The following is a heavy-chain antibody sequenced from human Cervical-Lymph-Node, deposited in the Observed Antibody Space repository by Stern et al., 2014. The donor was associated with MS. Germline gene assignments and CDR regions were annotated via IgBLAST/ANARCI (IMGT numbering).Heavy chain of an antibody. J-gene: IGHJ4*02. CDR3: ARLPPGYGSNSFFDY. CDR2: ICSGDAT. D-gene: IGHD4-23*01. Sequence: VQLVESGGGLIQPGGSLRLSCAPSGFTVSSTYMSWVRQAPGRGLAWVSSICSGDATAYAGSVKGRFTISRDNSRNTLYLQSNSLRAEDTSFYYCARLPPGYGSNSFFDYWGQGNLVTVSS. V-gene: IGHV3-53*01. CDR1: GFTVSSTY.